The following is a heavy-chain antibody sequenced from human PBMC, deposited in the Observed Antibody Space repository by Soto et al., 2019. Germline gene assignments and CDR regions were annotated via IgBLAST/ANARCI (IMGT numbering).Heavy chain of an antibody. Sequence: SETLSLTCAVSGYSISSGYYWGWIRQPPGKGLEWIGSIYHSGSTYYNPSLKSRVTISVDTSKNQFSLKLSSVTAADTAVYYCARVVVTPYGWFDPWGQGTLVTVSS. CDR1: GYSISSGYY. J-gene: IGHJ5*02. CDR3: ARVVVTPYGWFDP. V-gene: IGHV4-38-2*01. D-gene: IGHD3-22*01. CDR2: IYHSGST.